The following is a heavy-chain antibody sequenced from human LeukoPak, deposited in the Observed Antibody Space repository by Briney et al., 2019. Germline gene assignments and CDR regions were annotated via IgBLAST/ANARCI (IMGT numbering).Heavy chain of an antibody. D-gene: IGHD3-10*01. Sequence: GESLHFSCKGSGYSLANSWIGWVRQMPGKGLEWMGIIYPGDSDTRYSPSFQGQVTISADKSISTAYLQWSSLKASDTAMYYCARHGNYYGSGSYPNPLDYWALGTLVTVSS. V-gene: IGHV5-51*01. J-gene: IGHJ4*02. CDR2: IYPGDSDT. CDR3: ARHGNYYGSGSYPNPLDY. CDR1: GYSLANSW.